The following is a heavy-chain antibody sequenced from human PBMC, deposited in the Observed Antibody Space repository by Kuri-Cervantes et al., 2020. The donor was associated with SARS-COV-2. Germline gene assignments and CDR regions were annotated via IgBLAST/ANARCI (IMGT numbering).Heavy chain of an antibody. CDR3: ARDPPSYYYMDV. J-gene: IGHJ6*03. Sequence: GGSLRLSCAASGFTFSSYAMHWVRQAPGKGLEWVAVISYDGSNKYYADSVKGRFTISRDNSKNTLYLQMNSLRAEDTAVYYCARDPPSYYYMDVWGKGTTVTVSS. V-gene: IGHV3-30-3*01. CDR2: ISYDGSNK. CDR1: GFTFSSYA.